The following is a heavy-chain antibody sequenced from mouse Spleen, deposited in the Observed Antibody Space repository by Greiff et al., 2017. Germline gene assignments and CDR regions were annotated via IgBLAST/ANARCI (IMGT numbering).Heavy chain of an antibody. D-gene: IGHD1-1*01. J-gene: IGHJ2*01. Sequence: QVQLKQSGAELVRPGASVTLSCKASGYTFTDYEMHWVKQTPVHGLEWIGAIDPETGGTAYNQKFKGKAILTADKSSSTAYMELRILTSEDSAVYYCTRDYYDGSYGFFDYWGQGTTLTVSS. CDR3: TRDYYDGSYGFFDY. CDR2: IDPETGGT. V-gene: IGHV1-15*01. CDR1: GYTFTDYE.